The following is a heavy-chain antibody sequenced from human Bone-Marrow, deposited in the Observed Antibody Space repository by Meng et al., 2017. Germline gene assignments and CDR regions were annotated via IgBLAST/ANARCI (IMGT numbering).Heavy chain of an antibody. CDR1: GFTHSAYY. CDR3: ARMRPYNSRTSFDY. CDR2: MHGSGTTI. V-gene: IGHV3-11*01. J-gene: IGHJ4*02. D-gene: IGHD6-13*01. Sequence: GELVESVGGLGTPGGCLRLSCAAFGFTHSAYYMSWIRQAPGKGLEWVSYMHGSGTTIHYADSVWGRFTIYGDNAKNSLYLQMNRLTDNDTAVYFCARMRPYNSRTSFDYWGQGTLVTVSS.